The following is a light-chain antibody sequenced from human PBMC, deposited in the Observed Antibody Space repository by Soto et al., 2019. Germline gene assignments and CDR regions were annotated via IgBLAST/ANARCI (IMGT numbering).Light chain of an antibody. J-gene: IGKJ4*01. CDR1: QSVSNN. CDR2: HAS. Sequence: EIVMTQSPATLSVSPGERATLSCRASQSVSNNLAWYQQKPGQAPRLLIYHASTGATGIPARFSGSGSETELTLTISSVQSEDFAVYYCQQYNEWPLTFGGGTKVEIK. CDR3: QQYNEWPLT. V-gene: IGKV3-15*01.